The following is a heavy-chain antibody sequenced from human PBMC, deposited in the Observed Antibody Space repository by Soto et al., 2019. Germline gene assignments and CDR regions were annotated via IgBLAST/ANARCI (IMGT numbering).Heavy chain of an antibody. Sequence: SETLSLTCTVSGGSISSYYWSWIRQPPGKGLEWIGYIYYSGSTNYNPSLKSRVTISVDTSKNQFSLKLSSVTAADTAVYYCARAVGDTAMGDYYYYMDVWGKGTTVTVSS. CDR1: GGSISSYY. J-gene: IGHJ6*03. CDR3: ARAVGDTAMGDYYYYMDV. V-gene: IGHV4-59*01. D-gene: IGHD5-18*01. CDR2: IYYSGST.